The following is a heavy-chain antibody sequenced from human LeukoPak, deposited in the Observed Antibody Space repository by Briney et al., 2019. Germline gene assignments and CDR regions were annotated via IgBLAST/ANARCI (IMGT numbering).Heavy chain of an antibody. CDR2: IYYSGST. D-gene: IGHD2-15*01. J-gene: IGHJ6*02. V-gene: IGHV4-59*08. CDR3: ARIGYCSGGSCYGDYYGMDV. CDR1: GGSISSYY. Sequence: SETLSLTCTVSGGSISSYYWSWIRQPPGKGLEWIGYIYYSGSTNYNPSLKSRVTISVDTSKNQFSPKLSSVTAADTAVYYCARIGYCSGGSCYGDYYGMDVWGQGTTVTVSS.